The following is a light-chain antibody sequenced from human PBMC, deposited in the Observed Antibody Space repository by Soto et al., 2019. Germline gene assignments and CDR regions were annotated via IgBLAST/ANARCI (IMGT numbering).Light chain of an antibody. J-gene: IGKJ1*01. V-gene: IGKV3-15*01. CDR1: QGIGST. CDR2: DSF. CDR3: QRYNHWPWT. Sequence: ILMTQSPPTLPVSPGERATLSCRASQGIGSTLAWYQQKPGQTPRLLIYDSFTRATGIPARFSGSGSGTEFPLTTNRLQSEDFAVYYCQRYNHWPWTLGQGTKVDIK.